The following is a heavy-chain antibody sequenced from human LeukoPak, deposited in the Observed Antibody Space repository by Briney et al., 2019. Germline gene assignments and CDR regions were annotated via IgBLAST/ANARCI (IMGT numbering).Heavy chain of an antibody. V-gene: IGHV1-2*02. J-gene: IGHJ4*02. CDR2: INPNSGGP. CDR3: AKEIGYGDYKTFYYFDY. D-gene: IGHD4-17*01. Sequence: ASVKVSCKASGYTFTGYYIHWVRQAPGQGLEWMGWINPNSGGPNYAQNFQGRVTMTRDTSISTAYMELTSLRSDDTAVYYCAKEIGYGDYKTFYYFDYWGQGTLVTVSS. CDR1: GYTFTGYY.